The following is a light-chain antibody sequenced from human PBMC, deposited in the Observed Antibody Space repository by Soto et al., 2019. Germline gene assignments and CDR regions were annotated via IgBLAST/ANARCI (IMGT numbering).Light chain of an antibody. CDR3: QEYHNWPFVT. V-gene: IGKV3-15*01. CDR1: QTVTNK. CDR2: GAS. Sequence: EIVLTQFPVALSVSPGERATLSCRVSQTVTNKLNWYQQKPGQAPGLLIYGASTRATGLPARFSGSGSETEFTLTISSLQSEDFAVYYCQEYHNWPFVTFGGGTKVETK. J-gene: IGKJ4*01.